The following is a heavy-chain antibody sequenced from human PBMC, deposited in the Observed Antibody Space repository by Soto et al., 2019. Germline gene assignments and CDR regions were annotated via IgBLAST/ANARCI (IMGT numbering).Heavy chain of an antibody. D-gene: IGHD3-22*01. Sequence: VGSLRLSCAASGFTFGSYAMSWVRQAPGKGLEWVSAISGSGGSTYYADSVKGRFTISRDNSKNTLHLQMNSLRAEDTAVYYCAKELGITMIVVVISPWDYWGQGTLVTVSS. V-gene: IGHV3-23*01. CDR1: GFTFGSYA. CDR2: ISGSGGST. J-gene: IGHJ4*02. CDR3: AKELGITMIVVVISPWDY.